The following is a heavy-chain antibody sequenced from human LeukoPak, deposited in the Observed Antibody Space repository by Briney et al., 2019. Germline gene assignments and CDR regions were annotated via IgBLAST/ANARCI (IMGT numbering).Heavy chain of an antibody. D-gene: IGHD6-19*01. V-gene: IGHV3-30*02. CDR1: GFTFSSYG. Sequence: PGGSLRLSCAASGFTFSSYGMHWVRQAPGKGLEWVAFIRYDGSNKYYADSVKGRFTISRDNSKNTLYLQMNSLRAEDTAVYYCAKDGLRGSSGRQYYYYYYMDVWGKGTTVTISS. J-gene: IGHJ6*03. CDR3: AKDGLRGSSGRQYYYYYYMDV. CDR2: IRYDGSNK.